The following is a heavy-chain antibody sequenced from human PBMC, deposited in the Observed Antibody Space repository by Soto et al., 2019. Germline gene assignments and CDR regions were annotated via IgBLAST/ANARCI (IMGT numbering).Heavy chain of an antibody. D-gene: IGHD1-7*01. CDR3: VKPITGTKAFDI. CDR1: GFTFSSYA. CDR2: ISASGDST. J-gene: IGHJ3*02. Sequence: EVQLLESGGDLVQPGGSLRLSCAASGFTFSSYAMRWVRQSPGRGLEWVSTISASGDSTNYADSVKGRFAISRDNSNNTFYLQMNSLRAEDTALYYCVKPITGTKAFDIWGQGTMFTVSS. V-gene: IGHV3-23*01.